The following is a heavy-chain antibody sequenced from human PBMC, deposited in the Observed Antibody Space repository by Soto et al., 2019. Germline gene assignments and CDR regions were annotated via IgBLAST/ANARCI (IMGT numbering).Heavy chain of an antibody. V-gene: IGHV4-34*01. J-gene: IGHJ5*02. D-gene: IGHD1-1*01. CDR2: INHSGST. CDR1: RGSLPVSY. Sequence: SETLSLTRAVYRGSLPVSYWSWIRQPPGKGLEWIGEINHSGSTNYNPSLKSRVTISVETSKAQFSLKLSSLTAADTAVYYCARQYNWNDGHWFDPWGQGTLVTVSS. CDR3: ARQYNWNDGHWFDP.